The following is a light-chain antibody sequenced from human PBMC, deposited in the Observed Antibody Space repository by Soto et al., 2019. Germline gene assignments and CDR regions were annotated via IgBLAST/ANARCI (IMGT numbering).Light chain of an antibody. CDR2: KES. CDR3: RQYNSYWT. CDR1: QSISSW. Sequence: MQMTQSHSILYATGGDIVALRFRASQSISSWLAWYQQKPGKSPKLLIYKESSLESGFPSRLSGSGSGTEFPLTISSLQPDDFATYYCRQYNSYWTFGRGTQVEIK. V-gene: IGKV1-5*03. J-gene: IGKJ4*02.